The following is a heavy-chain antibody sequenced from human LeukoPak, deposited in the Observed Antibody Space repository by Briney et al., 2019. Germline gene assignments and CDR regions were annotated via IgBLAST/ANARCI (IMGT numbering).Heavy chain of an antibody. Sequence: GASVKVSCTASGYTFTSYGISWVRQAPGQRLEWMGWISAYNGNTNYAQKLQARVTMTTRTSRGAAYMELRSLRSGDPAGYACATVRAGPANKVIVGVPPVMRVDPCGEGKLVTASS. CDR3: ATVRAGPANKVIVGVPPVMRVDP. CDR2: ISAYNGNT. J-gene: IGHJ5*02. CDR1: GYTFTSYG. D-gene: IGHD2-2*01. V-gene: IGHV1-18*01.